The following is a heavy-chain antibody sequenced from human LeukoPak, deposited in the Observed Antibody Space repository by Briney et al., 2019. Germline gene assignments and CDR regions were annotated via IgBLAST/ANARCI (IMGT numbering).Heavy chain of an antibody. D-gene: IGHD2-15*01. V-gene: IGHV1-18*01. CDR1: GYTFTSYG. J-gene: IGHJ6*03. CDR3: ATLRGYCSGGSCYYYYYYMDV. CDR2: ISAYNGNT. Sequence: ASVKVSCKASGYTFTSYGISWVRQAPGQGLEWMGWISAYNGNTNYAQKLQGRVTMTTDTSTSTAYMELRSLRSDDTAVYYCATLRGYCSGGSCYYYYYYMDVWGKGTTVTVSS.